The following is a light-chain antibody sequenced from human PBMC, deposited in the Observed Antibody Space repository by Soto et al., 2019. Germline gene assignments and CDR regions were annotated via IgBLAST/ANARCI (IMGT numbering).Light chain of an antibody. J-gene: IGKJ4*01. CDR1: QSVSRH. V-gene: IGKV3-11*01. CDR3: QHRSSWPIT. CDR2: DAS. Sequence: EIVLTQSPATLSLSPGERAILSCRASQSVSRHLVWYQQKPGQAPRLLIYDASNRATGIPARFSGSGSGTDFTLTISSLEPEDFAVYYCQHRSSWPITFGGGTKVEIK.